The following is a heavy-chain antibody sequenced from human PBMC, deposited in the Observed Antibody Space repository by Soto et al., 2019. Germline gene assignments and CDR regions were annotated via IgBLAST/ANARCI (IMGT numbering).Heavy chain of an antibody. D-gene: IGHD3-16*01. CDR1: GFTFNGAW. CDR3: AADLPDWGAYAFDY. J-gene: IGHJ4*02. V-gene: IGHV3-15*07. Sequence: VQLVESGGGLVEPGGSLRLSCAASGFTFNGAWMNWVRQGPGKGLEWVGRVKSKVDGETIDYAAPVKGRFTISRDDSRNTVYLQMNSLSTEDTAMYYCAADLPDWGAYAFDYWGQGALVTVSS. CDR2: VKSKVDGETI.